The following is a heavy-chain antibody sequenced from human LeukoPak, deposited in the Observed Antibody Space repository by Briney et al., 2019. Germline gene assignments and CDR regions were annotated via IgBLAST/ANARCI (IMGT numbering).Heavy chain of an antibody. CDR2: IYPGDSDT. CDR1: GYSFTTYW. Sequence: RGESLQISCKGSGYSFTTYWIAWVRQVPGKGLESMGIIYPGDSDTRYSPSFQGQVTISADKSISTAYLQWSSLRASDTAVYYCARHGKVGATQSWLDYWGQGTLVTVSS. CDR3: ARHGKVGATQSWLDY. V-gene: IGHV5-51*01. J-gene: IGHJ4*02. D-gene: IGHD1-26*01.